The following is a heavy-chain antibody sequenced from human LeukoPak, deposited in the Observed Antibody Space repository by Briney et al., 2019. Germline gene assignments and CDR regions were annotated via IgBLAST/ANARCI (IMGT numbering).Heavy chain of an antibody. CDR2: INTNTGKP. CDR1: GYTFSTYA. J-gene: IGHJ6*02. D-gene: IGHD3-3*01. Sequence: ASVNVSCKAGGYTFSTYAIIWVRQAPGQGLERMGWINTNTGKPTYVQGFTGRFVFSLDTSVTTAYLQISSLQPEDTAVYYCARSRDDFWSGYGYYGVDVWGQGTTVTVSS. V-gene: IGHV7-4-1*02. CDR3: ARSRDDFWSGYGYYGVDV.